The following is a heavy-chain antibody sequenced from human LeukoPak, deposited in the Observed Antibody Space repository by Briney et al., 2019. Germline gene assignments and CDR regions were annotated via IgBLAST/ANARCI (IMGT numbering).Heavy chain of an antibody. V-gene: IGHV4-61*01. CDR2: KYYSGST. CDR3: ARGRSYGFDFDS. D-gene: IGHD5-18*01. Sequence: SETLSLTCDVSGVSINTCCYYWSWIRQPPGKGLEWIGYKYYSGSTRYNSSLRSRLTISLDSSKNQFSLRLTSVTAADTAVYYCARGRSYGFDFDSWGPGTLVIVSS. J-gene: IGHJ4*02. CDR1: GVSINTCCYY.